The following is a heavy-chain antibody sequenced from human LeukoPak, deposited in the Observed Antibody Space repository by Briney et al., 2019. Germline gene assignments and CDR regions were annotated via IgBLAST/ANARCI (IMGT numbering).Heavy chain of an antibody. J-gene: IGHJ4*02. D-gene: IGHD6-19*01. CDR3: ARTIAVAGTKYFDY. CDR2: INPNSGGT. CDR1: GYTFTGYY. V-gene: IGHV1-2*02. Sequence: ASVKVSCKASGYTFTGYYMHWVRQAPGQGLERMGWINPNSGGTNYAQKFQGRVTMTRDTSISTAYMELSRLRSDDTAVYYCARTIAVAGTKYFDYWGQGTLVTVSS.